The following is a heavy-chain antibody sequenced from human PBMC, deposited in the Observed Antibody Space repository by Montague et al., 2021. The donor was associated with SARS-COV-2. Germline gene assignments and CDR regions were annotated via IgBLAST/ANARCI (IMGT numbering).Heavy chain of an antibody. Sequence: SETLSLTCAVSGGSNSSSDWGWIRQPPGKGLEWIGFFYSSGITDSNPSFKSRVSISLDTSKDQVSLKLRSVTTADTAVYYCARETMTGCAFDDWGQGTMVTVSP. CDR3: ARETMTGCAFDD. CDR1: GGSNSSSD. D-gene: IGHD1-14*01. J-gene: IGHJ3*01. CDR2: FYSSGIT. V-gene: IGHV4-59*12.